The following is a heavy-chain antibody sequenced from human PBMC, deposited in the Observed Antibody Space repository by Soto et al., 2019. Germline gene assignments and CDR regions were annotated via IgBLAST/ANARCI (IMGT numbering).Heavy chain of an antibody. J-gene: IGHJ4*02. CDR1: GGSISSGGYY. D-gene: IGHD3-22*01. Sequence: QVQLLESGPGLVKPSQTLSLTCTVSGGSISSGGYYWNWVRQHPGKGLEWIGYIYYSGSTYYNPSLKSRVSISVDTSQNQFSLKLSSVTAADTAVYYCASLSAGYYYDSSGYYFDYWGQGTLVTVSS. CDR3: ASLSAGYYYDSSGYYFDY. V-gene: IGHV4-31*03. CDR2: IYYSGST.